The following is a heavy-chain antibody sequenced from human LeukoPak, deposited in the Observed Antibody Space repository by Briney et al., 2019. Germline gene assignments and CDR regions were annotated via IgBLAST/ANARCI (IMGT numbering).Heavy chain of an antibody. J-gene: IGHJ4*02. CDR1: GFTLGSYA. D-gene: IGHD4-17*01. CDR2: RSYDGSNK. Sequence: GGCLRLSCAAHGFTLGSYAIDWGRQAHARVLGWEAVRSYDGSNKYYADSVKGRFTISRDNSKNTLYLQMNSLRAEDTAVYYCAKDSSRYGDFDDYWGQGTLVTVSS. V-gene: IGHV3-30*04. CDR3: AKDSSRYGDFDDY.